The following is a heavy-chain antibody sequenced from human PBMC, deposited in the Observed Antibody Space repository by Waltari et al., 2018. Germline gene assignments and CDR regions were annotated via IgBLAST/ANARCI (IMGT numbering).Heavy chain of an antibody. V-gene: IGHV3-74*01. CDR1: GFTLREYW. J-gene: IGHJ3*02. CDR3: ARWRFCSGGTCFRDALDI. D-gene: IGHD2-8*02. Sequence: EVQLVESGGGLVQPGGSLRLSCAASGFTLREYWMHWVRQTPEKGLVGVSVIKYDGSTTTYADSVKGRFTVSRDNAKNTLYLQINNLRPEDTAVYYCARWRFCSGGTCFRDALDIWGQGTAVTVSS. CDR2: IKYDGSTT.